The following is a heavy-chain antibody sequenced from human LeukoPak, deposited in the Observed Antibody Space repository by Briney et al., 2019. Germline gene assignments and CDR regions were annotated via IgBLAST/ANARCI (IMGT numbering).Heavy chain of an antibody. Sequence: PSETLSLTCTVSGVSISSSSYYWGCLRQPPGKGRESIRSIYYSGSTYDNPSLKSRVTISVDTSKNQFSLKLRSVTDAATDVYYCARHLLGSTIWFGALDYWYFDLWGRGTLVTVSS. D-gene: IGHD3-10*01. CDR2: IYYSGST. V-gene: IGHV4-39*01. CDR1: GVSISSSSYY. J-gene: IGHJ2*01. CDR3: ARHLLGSTIWFGALDYWYFDL.